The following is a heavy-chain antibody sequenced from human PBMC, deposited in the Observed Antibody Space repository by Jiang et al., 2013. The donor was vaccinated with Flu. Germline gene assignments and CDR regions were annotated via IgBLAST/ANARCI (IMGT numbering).Heavy chain of an antibody. CDR1: GGSISSYY. D-gene: IGHD3-9*01. CDR2: LLQWEH. J-gene: IGHJ6*04. CDR3: ARDFAPYYDILTGRGYGMDV. Sequence: GGSISSYYWSWIRQPPREGTGVDWVYLLQWEHQLQPSLKSRVTISVDTSKNQFSLKLSSVTAADTAVYYCARDFAPYYDILTGRGYGMDVWGKGTTVTVSS. V-gene: IGHV4-59*01.